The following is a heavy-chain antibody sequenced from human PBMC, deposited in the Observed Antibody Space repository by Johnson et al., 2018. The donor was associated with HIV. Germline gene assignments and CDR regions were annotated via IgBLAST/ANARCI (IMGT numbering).Heavy chain of an antibody. D-gene: IGHD3-3*01. CDR3: ARLVTIFGVVKGAFDI. CDR2: IYSGGST. J-gene: IGHJ3*02. Sequence: VQLVESGGGLVQPGGSLRLSCAASGFTFSSYWMHWVRQAPGKGLVWVSVIYSGGSTYYADSVKGRFTLSSDNSKNTMYLQMNSLSAEDTAVYYCARLVTIFGVVKGAFDIWGQGTMVTVSS. CDR1: GFTFSSYW. V-gene: IGHV3-66*01.